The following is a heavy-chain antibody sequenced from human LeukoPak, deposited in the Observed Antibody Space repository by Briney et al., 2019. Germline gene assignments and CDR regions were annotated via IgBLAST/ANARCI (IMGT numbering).Heavy chain of an antibody. D-gene: IGHD6-13*01. CDR2: ISFNGNYE. J-gene: IGHJ4*02. CDR3: SSAASRQPDY. V-gene: IGHV3-30*03. CDR1: GFSFSGYA. Sequence: GGSLRLSCAASGFSFSGYAMHWIRQAPGKGLEWVALISFNGNYEDYTQSVKGRFTISRDNSKNTLFLQMNSLRPEDTAVYYCSSAASRQPDYWGQGTLVTVSS.